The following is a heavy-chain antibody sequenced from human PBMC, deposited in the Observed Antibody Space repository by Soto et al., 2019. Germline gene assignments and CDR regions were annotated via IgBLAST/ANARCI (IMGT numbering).Heavy chain of an antibody. J-gene: IGHJ4*02. D-gene: IGHD6-19*01. CDR1: GYTFSRYG. CDR2: IWYDGSNK. CDR3: AREAVAFDY. V-gene: IGHV3-33*01. Sequence: QGKLVESGGGVVQPGRSLRLSCAASGYTFSRYGMHWVRQAPGKGLEWVAVIWYDGSNKYYADSVKGRFTISRDNSKNTLYLQMYSLRAEDTAVYYCAREAVAFDYWGQGTLVTVSS.